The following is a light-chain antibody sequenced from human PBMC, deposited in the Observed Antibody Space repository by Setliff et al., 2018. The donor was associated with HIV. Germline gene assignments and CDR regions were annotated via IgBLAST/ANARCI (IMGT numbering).Light chain of an antibody. J-gene: IGLJ1*01. CDR3: CSYAGSSTFSYV. V-gene: IGLV2-23*02. CDR2: DVS. Sequence: QSALTQPASVSGSPGQSITISCTGTSSDVGTYNFVSWYQQHPGKAPKLMIYDVSYRPSGVSNRFSGSKSGNTASLTISGLQAEDEADYYCCSYAGSSTFSYVFGTGTKV. CDR1: SSDVGTYNF.